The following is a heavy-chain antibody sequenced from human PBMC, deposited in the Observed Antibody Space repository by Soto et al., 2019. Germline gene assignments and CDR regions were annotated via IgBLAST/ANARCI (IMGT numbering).Heavy chain of an antibody. D-gene: IGHD6-13*01. J-gene: IGHJ3*02. CDR1: GYSFTSYW. V-gene: IGHV5-51*01. Sequence: PGESLKISCKGSGYSFTSYWIGWVRQMPGKGLEWMGIIYPGDSDTRYSPSFQGQVTISADKSISTAYLQWSSLKASDTAMYYCARTLGGAAAVTFAAFDIWGQGTMVTVSS. CDR2: IYPGDSDT. CDR3: ARTLGGAAAVTFAAFDI.